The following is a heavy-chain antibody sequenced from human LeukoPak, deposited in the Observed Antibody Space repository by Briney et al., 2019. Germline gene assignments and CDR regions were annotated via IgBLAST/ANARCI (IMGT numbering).Heavy chain of an antibody. D-gene: IGHD3-3*01. CDR1: GFTFSSYW. CDR3: ARQSSSYYDFWSGSLFHNWFDP. V-gene: IGHV4-39*01. CDR2: IYYSGST. Sequence: PGGSLRLSCAASGFTFSSYWMSWVRQPPGKGLEWIGSIYYSGSTYYNPSLKSRVTISVDTSKNQFSLKLSSVTAADTAVYYCARQSSSYYDFWSGSLFHNWFDPWGQGTLVTVSS. J-gene: IGHJ5*02.